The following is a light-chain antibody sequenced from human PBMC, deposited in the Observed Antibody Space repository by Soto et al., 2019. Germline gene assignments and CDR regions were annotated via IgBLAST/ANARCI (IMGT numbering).Light chain of an antibody. CDR2: SAS. CDR3: LQESNSHLT. CDR1: QGVRDY. Sequence: IQMTQSPASLSASVGDRVTLTCRASQGVRDYVGWYQQKPGKAPKLLIYSASTLQSGVPSRFSGSGSGTDFMLSISVMEPEDFSAYFCLQESNSHLTFGVGTKVDIK. V-gene: IGKV1-6*01. J-gene: IGKJ4*01.